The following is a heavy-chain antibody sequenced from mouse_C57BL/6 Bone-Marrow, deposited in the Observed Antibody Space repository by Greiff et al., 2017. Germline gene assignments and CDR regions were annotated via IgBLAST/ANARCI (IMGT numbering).Heavy chain of an antibody. CDR1: GYTFTSYW. V-gene: IGHV1-69*01. Sequence: VQLQQPGAELVMPGASVKLSCKASGYTFTSYWMHWVKQRPGQGLEWIGEIDPSDSYTNYNQKFKGKSTLTVDKSSSPAYMQLSSLTSEDSAVYYCARSVRGYYYGSSYFAYWGQGTLVTVSA. CDR2: IDPSDSYT. CDR3: ARSVRGYYYGSSYFAY. D-gene: IGHD1-1*01. J-gene: IGHJ3*01.